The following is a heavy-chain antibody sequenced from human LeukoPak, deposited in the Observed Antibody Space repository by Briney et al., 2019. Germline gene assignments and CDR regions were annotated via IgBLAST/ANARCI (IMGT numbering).Heavy chain of an antibody. CDR2: ISSSGSTV. CDR1: GFTFSDFY. Sequence: PGGSLRLSCAASGFTFSDFYMSWIRQAPGKGLERVSYISSSGSTVYYADSVEGRFTISRDNAKNSLSLQMNSLRAEDTAVYYCARVAGAMVYRDAFDNWGQGTMVTVSS. CDR3: ARVAGAMVYRDAFDN. J-gene: IGHJ3*02. D-gene: IGHD5-18*01. V-gene: IGHV3-11*01.